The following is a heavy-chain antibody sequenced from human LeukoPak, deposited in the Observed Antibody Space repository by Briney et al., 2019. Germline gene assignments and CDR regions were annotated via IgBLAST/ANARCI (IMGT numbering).Heavy chain of an antibody. CDR1: GFTFSSYS. CDR3: ASGGDILTAIPRSWFDP. Sequence: GGSLRLSCAASGFTFSSYSMNWVRQAPGEGLEWVSYISSLSGTIYYADSVKGRFTISRDNAKNSLYLQMDSLRAEDTAVYYCASGGDILTAIPRSWFDPWGQGTLVTVSS. D-gene: IGHD3-9*01. V-gene: IGHV3-48*01. J-gene: IGHJ5*02. CDR2: ISSLSGTI.